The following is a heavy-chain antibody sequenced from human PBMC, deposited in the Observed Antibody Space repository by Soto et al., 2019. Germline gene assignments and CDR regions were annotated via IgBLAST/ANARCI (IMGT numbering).Heavy chain of an antibody. J-gene: IGHJ4*02. V-gene: IGHV3-23*01. Sequence: EVQLLESGGGLVQPGGSLRLSCAASGFTFSSYAMSWVRQAPGKGLEWVSAISGSGSTIYYADSVKGRFTISRDNAKNSLYLQMNSLRAEDTAVYYCARETPMVRGVIRAPHFDYWGQGTLVTVSS. CDR1: GFTFSSYA. CDR3: ARETPMVRGVIRAPHFDY. D-gene: IGHD3-10*01. CDR2: ISGSGSTI.